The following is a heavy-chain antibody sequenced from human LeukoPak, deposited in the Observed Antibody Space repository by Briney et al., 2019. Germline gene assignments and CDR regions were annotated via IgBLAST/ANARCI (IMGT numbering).Heavy chain of an antibody. J-gene: IGHJ5*02. D-gene: IGHD1-20*01. CDR3: ARITGTCTS. CDR2: IHYSGST. V-gene: IGHV4-39*07. CDR1: GGSISSSSYY. Sequence: SETLSLTCTVSGGSISSSSYYWGWIRQPPGKGLEWIGTIHYSGSTYYNPSLKSRVTVSVDTSKNHFSLRLSSVTAAETAVYFCARITGTCTSWGQGTLITVSS.